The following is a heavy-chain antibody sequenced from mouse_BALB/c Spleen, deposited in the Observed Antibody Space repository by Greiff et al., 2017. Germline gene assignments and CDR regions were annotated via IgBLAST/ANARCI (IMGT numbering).Heavy chain of an antibody. Sequence: VQLQESGAELAQPGASVKMSCKASGYTFTSYWMHWVKQRPGQGLEWIGYINPSTGYTEYNQKFKDKATLTADKSSSTAYMQLSSLTSEDSAVYYCAREGDYYGSSLFAYWGQGTLVTVSA. CDR1: GYTFTSYW. D-gene: IGHD1-1*01. CDR2: INPSTGYT. V-gene: IGHV1-7*01. J-gene: IGHJ3*01. CDR3: AREGDYYGSSLFAY.